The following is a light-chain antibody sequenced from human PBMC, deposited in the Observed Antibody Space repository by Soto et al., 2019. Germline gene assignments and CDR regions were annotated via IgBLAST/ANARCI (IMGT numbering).Light chain of an antibody. J-gene: IGKJ2*01. CDR1: QSVSNNY. Sequence: EVALTQSPGTLSLSPGERDTLSCRATQSVSNNYLAWYQQKPGQAPRLLIFGSFDRATGIPDRFSGSGSGKDFTVLISRLEPEDFAVDYCQRYGSSPPYTFGQGTKLEI. CDR3: QRYGSSPPYT. CDR2: GSF. V-gene: IGKV3-20*01.